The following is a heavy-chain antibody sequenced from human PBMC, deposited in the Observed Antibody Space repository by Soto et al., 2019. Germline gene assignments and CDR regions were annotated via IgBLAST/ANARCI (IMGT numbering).Heavy chain of an antibody. CDR2: IYYSGST. CDR3: VRAMVVTQTWFDP. V-gene: IGHV4-59*01. D-gene: IGHD2-21*02. Sequence: SETLSLTCTVSGGSISSYYWSWIRQPPGKGLEWIGYIYYSGSTNYNPSLKSRVTISVDTSKNQFSLKLSSVTAADTAMYYCVRAMVVTQTWFDPWGQVTLVSVS. J-gene: IGHJ5*02. CDR1: GGSISSYY.